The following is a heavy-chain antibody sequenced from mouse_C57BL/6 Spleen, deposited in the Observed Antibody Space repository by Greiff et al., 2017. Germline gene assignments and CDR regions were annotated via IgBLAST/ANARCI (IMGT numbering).Heavy chain of an antibody. CDR1: GYSFTDYN. J-gene: IGHJ1*03. V-gene: IGHV1-39*01. D-gene: IGHD1-1*01. Sequence: VQLQQSGPELVKPGASVKISCKASGYSFTDYNMNWVKQSHGKSLEWIGVINPNYGTTSYNQKFKGKATLTVDQSSSTAYMQLNCLTSEDSAVYYCARQATVVDWYFGVWGTGTTVTVSS. CDR2: INPNYGTT. CDR3: ARQATVVDWYFGV.